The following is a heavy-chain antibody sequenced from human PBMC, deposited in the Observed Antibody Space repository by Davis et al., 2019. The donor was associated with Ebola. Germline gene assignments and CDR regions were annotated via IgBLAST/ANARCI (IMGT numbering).Heavy chain of an antibody. D-gene: IGHD3-10*01. V-gene: IGHV3-21*04. J-gene: IGHJ3*02. CDR1: GFTFSSYS. Sequence: PGGSLRLSCAASGFTFSSYSMNWVRQAPGKGLEWVSSISSSSSYIYYADSVKGRFTISRDNAKNSLYLQMNSLRAEDTAVYYCAKVIRITMIRGVDAFDIWGQGTMVTVSS. CDR3: AKVIRITMIRGVDAFDI. CDR2: ISSSSSYI.